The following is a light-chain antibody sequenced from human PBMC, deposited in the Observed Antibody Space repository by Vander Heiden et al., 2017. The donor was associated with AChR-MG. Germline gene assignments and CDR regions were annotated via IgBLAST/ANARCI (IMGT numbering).Light chain of an antibody. Sequence: QLVLTQPPFASASLGASTRLTCTLKSGFDTYGVAWYQQQPGKSPRFLMKINTDGSHNKGDGIPDRFSVSSSGAQRFLTISRLQSEDEADYYCQSWGTGTVFGGGTKLT. CDR1: SGFDTYG. CDR2: INTDGSH. CDR3: QSWGTGTV. J-gene: IGLJ2*01. V-gene: IGLV4-69*01.